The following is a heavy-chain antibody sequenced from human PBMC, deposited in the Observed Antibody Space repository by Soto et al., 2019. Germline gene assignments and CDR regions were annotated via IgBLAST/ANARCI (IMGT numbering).Heavy chain of an antibody. CDR1: GDAKASNY. V-gene: IGHV1-46*01. J-gene: IGHJ6*02. CDR2: INPSSGST. CDR3: ARDQGLLAAGGTSFYYNGMDV. D-gene: IGHD6-13*01. Sequence: ASAKVCCTESGDAKASNYMRWVRQDKKQGLEWMGIINPSSGSTSYTQKFQGRVTMTRDTSTSTVYMELSSLRSEDTAVYYCARDQGLLAAGGTSFYYNGMDVWGQGTTVTVSS.